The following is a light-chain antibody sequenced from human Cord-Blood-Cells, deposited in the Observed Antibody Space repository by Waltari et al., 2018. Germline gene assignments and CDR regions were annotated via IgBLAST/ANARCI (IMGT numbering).Light chain of an antibody. Sequence: QSALTQPASVSGSPGQSITISCTGTSRDVGSYNLVSWYQQHQGKAPKLMIDEDSNRPSGVSNRFSCSRSGNTASLTISGLQAEDEADYYCCSYAGSWVFGGGTKLTVL. CDR3: CSYAGSWV. CDR2: EDS. J-gene: IGLJ3*02. V-gene: IGLV2-23*01. CDR1: SRDVGSYNL.